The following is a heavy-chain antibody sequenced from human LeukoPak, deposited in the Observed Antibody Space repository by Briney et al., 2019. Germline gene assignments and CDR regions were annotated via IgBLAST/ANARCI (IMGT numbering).Heavy chain of an antibody. CDR3: VRERNDGFDV. CDR1: GDSVSIISAA. Sequence: SQTLSLTFAISGDSVSIISAAWNWVRQSPSRGLEWLGRTYYRSKWYNDYAVSVKSRITISPDTSKIQFSLQLNSVTPEDTAVYYCVRERNDGFDVWGQGTMVTVSS. CDR2: TYYRSKWYN. J-gene: IGHJ3*01. V-gene: IGHV6-1*01.